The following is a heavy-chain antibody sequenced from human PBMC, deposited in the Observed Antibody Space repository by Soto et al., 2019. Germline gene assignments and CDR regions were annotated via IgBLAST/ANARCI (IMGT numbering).Heavy chain of an antibody. CDR2: INQDGSEK. CDR1: ESTVSRDW. J-gene: IGHJ4*02. V-gene: IGHV3-7*04. Sequence: EVHLVESGGGLVQTGGSLRLSCAIFESTVSRDWMNWVRQAPGKGLEWVAHINQDGSEKYYVDSVKGRFTISRDNAKKSLYLQMNSLRPEDTAMYYCSGGLGDAFWGQGTLVTVSS. D-gene: IGHD1-26*01. CDR3: SGGLGDAF.